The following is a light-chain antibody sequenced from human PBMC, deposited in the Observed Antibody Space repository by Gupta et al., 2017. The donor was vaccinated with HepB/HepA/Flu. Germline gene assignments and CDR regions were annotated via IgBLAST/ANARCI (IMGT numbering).Light chain of an antibody. CDR2: DVN. J-gene: IGLJ3*02. CDR3: SSYTGSETFGV. CDR1: SADIGTYDL. V-gene: IGLV2-23*02. Sequence: QSALTQPASVSGSPGQSITFSCTGTSADIGTYDLVSWYQQHPGKAPKLMIDDVNKRPSGVSDRYAGSNSSNTDSLTLSGLQAEDEADDDCSSYTGSETFGVFGGGTRLTVL.